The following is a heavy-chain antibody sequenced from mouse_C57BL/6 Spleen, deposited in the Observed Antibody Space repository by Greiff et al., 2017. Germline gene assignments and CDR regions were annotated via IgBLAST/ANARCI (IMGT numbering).Heavy chain of an antibody. CDR1: GYAFSSYW. Sequence: VKVVESGAELVKPGASVKISCKASGYAFSSYWMNWVKQRPGKGLEWIGQIYPGDGDTNYNGKFKGKATLTADKSSSTAYMQLSSLTSEDSAVYFCAINYDEVPWFAYWGQGTLVTVSA. CDR3: AINYDEVPWFAY. CDR2: IYPGDGDT. J-gene: IGHJ3*01. V-gene: IGHV1-80*01. D-gene: IGHD2-1*01.